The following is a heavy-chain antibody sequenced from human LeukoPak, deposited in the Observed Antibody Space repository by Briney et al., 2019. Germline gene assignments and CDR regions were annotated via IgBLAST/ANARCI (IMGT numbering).Heavy chain of an antibody. D-gene: IGHD6-19*01. CDR2: ISAYNGNK. V-gene: IGHV1-18*01. J-gene: IGHJ4*02. CDR3: ARGGSLAVAGTYY. Sequence: AAVKVSCKASGYTFTSQGISRVRQAPGQGREWVGWISAYNGNKNYAQKLQGGVTITTDTSTSTAYMELRSLRSDDTAVYYCARGGSLAVAGTYYWGQGTLVTVSS. CDR1: GYTFTSQG.